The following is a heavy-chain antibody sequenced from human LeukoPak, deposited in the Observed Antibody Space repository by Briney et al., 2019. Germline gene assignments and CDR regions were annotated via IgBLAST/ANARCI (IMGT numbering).Heavy chain of an antibody. J-gene: IGHJ4*02. CDR2: ISYDGSNK. Sequence: GGSLRLSCAASGFTFSSYAMHWVRQAPGKGLEWVAVISYDGSNKYYADSVKGRLTVSRDNSKNTLYLQMNSLRAEDTAVYYCARDLVYQLLGLPWNWGQGTLVTVSS. CDR3: ARDLVYQLLGLPWN. CDR1: GFTFSSYA. D-gene: IGHD2-2*01. V-gene: IGHV3-30-3*01.